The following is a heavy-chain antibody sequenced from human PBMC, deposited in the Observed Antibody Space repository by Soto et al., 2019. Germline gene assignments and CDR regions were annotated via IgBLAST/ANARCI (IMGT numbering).Heavy chain of an antibody. V-gene: IGHV3-64*01. CDR3: ARDGVHCSGGSCYPDY. Sequence: EVQLVESGGGLVQPGGSLRLSCAASGFTFSSYAMHWVRQAPGKGLEYVSAISSNGGSTYYANSVKGRFTISRDNSKNTLYLQMGSQRAEDMGVYYCARDGVHCSGGSCYPDYWGQGTLVTVSS. J-gene: IGHJ4*02. CDR1: GFTFSSYA. D-gene: IGHD2-15*01. CDR2: ISSNGGST.